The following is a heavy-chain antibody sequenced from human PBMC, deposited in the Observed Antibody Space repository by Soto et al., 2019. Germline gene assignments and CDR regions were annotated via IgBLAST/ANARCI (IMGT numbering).Heavy chain of an antibody. J-gene: IGHJ6*02. Sequence: GESLKISCKGSGYSFTSYWIGWVRQMPGKGLEWMGIIYPGDSDTRYGPSFQGQVTISADKSISTAYLQWSSLKASDTAMYYCARQEYSSSSVSYYYYGMDVWGQGTTVTVSS. CDR3: ARQEYSSSSVSYYYYGMDV. D-gene: IGHD6-6*01. CDR1: GYSFTSYW. CDR2: IYPGDSDT. V-gene: IGHV5-51*01.